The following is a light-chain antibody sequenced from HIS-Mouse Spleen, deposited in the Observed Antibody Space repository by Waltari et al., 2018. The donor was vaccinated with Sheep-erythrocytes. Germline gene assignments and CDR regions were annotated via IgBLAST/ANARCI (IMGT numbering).Light chain of an antibody. CDR3: CSYAGSYNHV. CDR1: SSDVGGSHY. CDR2: DVS. V-gene: IGLV2-11*01. J-gene: IGLJ1*01. Sequence: QSALTQPRSVSGSPGQSVPISCTGTSSDVGGSHYVSWYQQHPGKAPKLMIYDVSKRPSGVPDRFSGSKSGNTASLTISGLQAEDEADYYCCSYAGSYNHVFATGTKVTVL.